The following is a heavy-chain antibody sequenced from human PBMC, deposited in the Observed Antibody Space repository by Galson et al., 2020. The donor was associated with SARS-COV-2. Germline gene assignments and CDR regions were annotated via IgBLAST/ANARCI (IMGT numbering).Heavy chain of an antibody. CDR2: INPSGGGT. CDR1: GYTFTSYY. D-gene: IGHD4-4*01. Sequence: ASVKVSCKASGYTFTSYYIHWVRQAPGQGLEWMGIINPSGGGTPYAQKFQGRVTMTRDTSTSTDYMELSSLRSEDTAVYYCARDSQGGNDYNYLLFWGQGTLVTVSS. J-gene: IGHJ1*01. CDR3: ARDSQGGNDYNYLLF. V-gene: IGHV1-46*01.